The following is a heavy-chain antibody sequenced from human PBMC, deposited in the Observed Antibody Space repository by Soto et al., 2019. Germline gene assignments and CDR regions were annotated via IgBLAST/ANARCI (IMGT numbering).Heavy chain of an antibody. D-gene: IGHD5-12*01. CDR3: ARERAGYSGYDWSLVFDP. CDR1: GGSISSYY. Sequence: SETLSLTCTVSGGSISSYYWSWIRQPPGKGLEWIGYIYYSGSTNYNPSLKSRVTISVDTSKNQFSLKLSSVTAADTAVYYCARERAGYSGYDWSLVFDPWGQGTLVTVSS. V-gene: IGHV4-59*01. J-gene: IGHJ5*02. CDR2: IYYSGST.